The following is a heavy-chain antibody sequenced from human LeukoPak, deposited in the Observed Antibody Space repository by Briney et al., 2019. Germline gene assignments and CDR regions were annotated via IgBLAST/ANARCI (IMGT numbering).Heavy chain of an antibody. D-gene: IGHD3-9*01. CDR1: GGSFSGYY. CDR3: ASGDWDDMYYFDY. V-gene: IGHV4-34*01. CDR2: INHSGST. Sequence: SETLSLTCAVYGGSFSGYYWSWIRQPPGKGLEWIGEINHSGSTNYNPSLKSRVTISVDTSKNQFSLKLSSVTAADTAVYYCASGDWDDMYYFDYWGQGTLVTVSS. J-gene: IGHJ4*02.